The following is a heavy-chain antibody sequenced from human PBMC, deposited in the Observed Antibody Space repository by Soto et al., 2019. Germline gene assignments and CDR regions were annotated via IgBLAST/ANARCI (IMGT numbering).Heavy chain of an antibody. Sequence: PSETLSLTCAVYGGSFSGYYWSWIRQPPGKGLEWIGEINHSGSTNYNPSLKSRVTMSVDTSKNRFSLKLSSVTAADTAVYYCARGRRYYYDSSGYYPSFDYWGQGTLVPVSS. CDR1: GGSFSGYY. J-gene: IGHJ4*02. D-gene: IGHD3-22*01. CDR3: ARGRRYYYDSSGYYPSFDY. CDR2: INHSGST. V-gene: IGHV4-34*01.